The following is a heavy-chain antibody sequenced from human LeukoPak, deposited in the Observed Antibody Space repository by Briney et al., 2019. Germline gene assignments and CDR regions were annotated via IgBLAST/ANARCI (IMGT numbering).Heavy chain of an antibody. CDR3: AVGHCSSTSCPYGMDV. CDR2: ISDYNGNT. J-gene: IGHJ6*02. Sequence: ASVKVSCKASGYTFTSYGISWVRQAPGQGLEWMGWISDYNGNTNYAQKLQGRVTMTTDTSTSTAYMELRSLRSDDTAVYYCAVGHCSSTSCPYGMDVWGQGTTVTVSS. CDR1: GYTFTSYG. D-gene: IGHD2-2*01. V-gene: IGHV1-18*01.